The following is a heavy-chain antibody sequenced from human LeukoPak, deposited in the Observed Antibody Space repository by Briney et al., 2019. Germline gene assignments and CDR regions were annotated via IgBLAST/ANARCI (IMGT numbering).Heavy chain of an antibody. CDR3: ARGQLLLYFDY. J-gene: IGHJ4*02. CDR2: IYYSGST. Sequence: SETLSLTCTVSGGSISSGDYYWSWIRQPPGKGLEWIGYIYYSGSTYYNPSLKSRVTISVDTSKNQFSLKLSSVTAADTAVYYCARGQLLLYFDYWGQGTLVTVSS. CDR1: GGSISSGDYY. V-gene: IGHV4-30-4*01. D-gene: IGHD2-2*01.